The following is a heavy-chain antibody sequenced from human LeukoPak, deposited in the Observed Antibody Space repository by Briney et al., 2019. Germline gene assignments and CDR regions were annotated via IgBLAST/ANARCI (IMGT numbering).Heavy chain of an antibody. CDR1: GYTFTNHG. D-gene: IGHD3-22*01. V-gene: IGHV1-18*01. CDR2: ISAYNGNT. CDR3: ARDLPLYYYDSSGYQSTNDY. Sequence: ASVKVSCKASGYTFTNHGISWVRQAPGQGLEWMGWISAYNGNTNYAQKLQGRVTMTTDTSTSTAYMELRSLRSDDTAVYYCARDLPLYYYDSSGYQSTNDYWGQGTLVTVSS. J-gene: IGHJ4*02.